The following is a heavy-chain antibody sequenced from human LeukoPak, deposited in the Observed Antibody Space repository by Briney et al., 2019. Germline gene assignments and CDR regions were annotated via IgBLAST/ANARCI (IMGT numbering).Heavy chain of an antibody. D-gene: IGHD3-10*01. CDR1: GFTFSSYA. CDR2: ISGSGENT. V-gene: IGHV3-23*01. CDR3: AESGGSGFDS. Sequence: GGSLRLSCAASGFTFSSYAMSRVRQAPGKGLEWVSAISGSGENTNYADSVKGRFTISRDNSKNTLYLQMNSLRAEDTAVYYCAESGGSGFDSWGQGTLVTVSS. J-gene: IGHJ4*02.